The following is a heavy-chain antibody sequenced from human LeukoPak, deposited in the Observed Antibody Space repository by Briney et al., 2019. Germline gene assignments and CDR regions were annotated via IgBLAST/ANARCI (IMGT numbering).Heavy chain of an antibody. CDR1: GYTFAGYY. Sequence: GASVKVSCKAAGYTFAGYYMHWVRQAPGQGLEWMGAINTGDSGTTLPQKFQGRITLTRDTSTSTVYMELSSLRSEDTAIYYCAREWGPGSSWYFDFWGQGTLVTVSS. D-gene: IGHD3-10*01. CDR3: AREWGPGSSWYFDF. J-gene: IGHJ4*02. V-gene: IGHV1-46*01. CDR2: INTGDSGT.